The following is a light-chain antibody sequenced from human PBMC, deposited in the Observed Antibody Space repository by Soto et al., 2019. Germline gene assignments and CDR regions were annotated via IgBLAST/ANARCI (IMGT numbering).Light chain of an antibody. CDR1: QSVNTN. J-gene: IGKJ2*01. CDR3: LQYINWPFT. V-gene: IGKV3-15*01. Sequence: EIVMTQSPATLSVSPGERATLSCRASQSVNTNLAWYQQKPGQPPRLLIYGASTRATGIPARFSGSGSGTEFTLTISSLQSEDFAVFYCLQYINWPFTFXQGTKVDIK. CDR2: GAS.